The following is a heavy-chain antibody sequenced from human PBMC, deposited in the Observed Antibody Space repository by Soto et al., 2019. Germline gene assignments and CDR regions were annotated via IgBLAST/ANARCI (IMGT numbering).Heavy chain of an antibody. V-gene: IGHV3-30*04. CDR2: ISYDGSNK. Sequence: GGSLRLSCAASGFTFSSYAMHWVRQAPGKGLEWVAVISYDGSNKYYADSVKGRFTISRDNSKNTLYLQRNSLRAEDTAVYYCARARIAARPEYFQHWGQGTLVTVSS. J-gene: IGHJ1*01. D-gene: IGHD6-6*01. CDR1: GFTFSSYA. CDR3: ARARIAARPEYFQH.